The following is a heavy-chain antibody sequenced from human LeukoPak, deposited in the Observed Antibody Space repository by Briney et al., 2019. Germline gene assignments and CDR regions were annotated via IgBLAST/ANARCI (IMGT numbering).Heavy chain of an antibody. D-gene: IGHD6-19*01. CDR3: ARRSSGWYQDY. CDR2: IYPGDSDT. Sequence: GESLKTSCKGSGYTFTNYWIGWVRQMPGKGLEWMGIIYPGDSDTRYSPSLQGQVTISADKSTSTAYLQWSSLKASDTAMYYCARRSSGWYQDYWGQGTLVTVSS. V-gene: IGHV5-51*01. J-gene: IGHJ4*02. CDR1: GYTFTNYW.